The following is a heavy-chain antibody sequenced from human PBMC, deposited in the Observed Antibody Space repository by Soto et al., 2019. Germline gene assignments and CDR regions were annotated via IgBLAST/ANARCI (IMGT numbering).Heavy chain of an antibody. Sequence: EVQLVESGGGLVQPGGSLRLSCAASGFTFSSYWMHWIRQAPGKGLVWVSRINSDGGSTTYADSVKGRFTISRDNAKNTLYLQMNGLRAEGTAVYYCARVNRDPIAIFVVVIPELDYWGQGTLVTVSS. CDR2: INSDGGST. CDR1: GFTFSSYW. J-gene: IGHJ4*02. CDR3: ARVNRDPIAIFVVVIPELDY. D-gene: IGHD3-3*01. V-gene: IGHV3-74*01.